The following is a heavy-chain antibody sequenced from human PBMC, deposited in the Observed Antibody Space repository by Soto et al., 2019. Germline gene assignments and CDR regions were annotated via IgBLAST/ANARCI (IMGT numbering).Heavy chain of an antibody. J-gene: IGHJ4*01. CDR2: TYYRSKWNN. D-gene: IGHD6-13*01. CDR3: ARAEGIALSSYYFVY. V-gene: IGHV6-1*01. CDR1: GDSVSSNSAA. Sequence: SQTLSLSCAISGDSVSSNSAAWNWIRQSPSRCLSWLGRTYYRSKWNNDYAVSVKSRITINPETSKIRFSLQLNSGTPEDTAVYDRARAEGIALSSYYFVYWGQGSLDNVSS.